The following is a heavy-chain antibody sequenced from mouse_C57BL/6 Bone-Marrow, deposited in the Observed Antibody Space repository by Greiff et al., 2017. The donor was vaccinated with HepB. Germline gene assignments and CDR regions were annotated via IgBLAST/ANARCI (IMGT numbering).Heavy chain of an antibody. J-gene: IGHJ2*01. V-gene: IGHV1-26*01. CDR1: GYTFTDYY. D-gene: IGHD1-1*01. Sequence: EVQLQQSGPELVKPGASVKISCKASGYTFTDYYMNWVKQSHGKSLEWIGDINPNNGGTSYNQKFKGKATLTVDKSSSTAYMELRSLTSEDSAVYYCASSPGSSSDYWGQGTTLTVSS. CDR2: INPNNGGT. CDR3: ASSPGSSSDY.